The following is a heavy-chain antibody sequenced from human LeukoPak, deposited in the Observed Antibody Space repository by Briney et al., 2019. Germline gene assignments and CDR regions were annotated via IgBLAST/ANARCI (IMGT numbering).Heavy chain of an antibody. Sequence: GGSLRLSCAASGFTVSSNFMSWVRQAPGKGLEWISVIYSGGSTYYADSVKGRFTISRDNSKNTLYLQMNSLRAEDTAVYYCAREGPGVHYGMDVWGQGTTVTVSS. V-gene: IGHV3-53*01. CDR2: IYSGGST. CDR3: AREGPGVHYGMDV. CDR1: GFTVSSNF. D-gene: IGHD6-6*01. J-gene: IGHJ6*02.